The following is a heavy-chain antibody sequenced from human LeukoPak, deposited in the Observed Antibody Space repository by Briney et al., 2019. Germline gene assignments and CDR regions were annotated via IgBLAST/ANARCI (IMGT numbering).Heavy chain of an antibody. CDR3: ARLPELGWFDP. Sequence: SETLSLTCSVSGGSISSNNYFWGWIRQPPGKGLVWIGSIYYSGSTHYNPSLKSRVIISVDTSKNQFSLKVNSVTAADTAVYYCARLPELGWFDPWGQGTLVTVSS. V-gene: IGHV4-39*01. D-gene: IGHD1-7*01. CDR1: GGSISSNNYF. CDR2: IYYSGST. J-gene: IGHJ5*02.